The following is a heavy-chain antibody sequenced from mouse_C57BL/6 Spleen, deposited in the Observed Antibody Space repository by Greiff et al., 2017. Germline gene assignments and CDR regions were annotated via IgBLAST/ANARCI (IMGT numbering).Heavy chain of an antibody. Sequence: VQLQQSGPELVKPGASVKISCKASGYTFTDYYMNWVKQSHGKSLEWIGDINPNNGGTSYNQKFKGKATLTVDKSSSTAYMELRSLTSEDSAVYYCARGGVRSTVVASWYFDVWGTGTTVTVSS. V-gene: IGHV1-26*01. J-gene: IGHJ1*03. CDR2: INPNNGGT. CDR3: ARGGVRSTVVASWYFDV. D-gene: IGHD1-1*01. CDR1: GYTFTDYY.